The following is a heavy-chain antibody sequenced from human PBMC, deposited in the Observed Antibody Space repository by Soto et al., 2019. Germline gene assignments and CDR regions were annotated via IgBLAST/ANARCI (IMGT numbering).Heavy chain of an antibody. D-gene: IGHD4-17*01. CDR2: IWYDGSNR. J-gene: IGHJ4*02. Sequence: QVQLVESGGGVVQPGRSLRLSCAASGVTFSRYGMHWVRQAPGKGLEWVALIWYDGSNRYYADSVKGRFTISRDNSQYPLYLQMNSLRVEDTAVYYCAREYYGDYVFASWGQGTLVSVSS. V-gene: IGHV3-33*01. CDR3: AREYYGDYVFAS. CDR1: GVTFSRYG.